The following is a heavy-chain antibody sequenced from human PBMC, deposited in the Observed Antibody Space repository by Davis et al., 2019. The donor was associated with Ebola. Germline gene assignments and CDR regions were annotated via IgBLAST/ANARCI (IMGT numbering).Heavy chain of an antibody. D-gene: IGHD3-22*01. CDR1: GFTFSVYY. J-gene: IGHJ3*02. CDR3: AKRITMIVVVIDAFDI. CDR2: ISGSGGST. V-gene: IGHV3-23*01. Sequence: GESLKISCAASGFTFSVYYMSWVRQAPGKGLEWVSAISGSGGSTYYADSVKGRFTISRDNSKNTLYLQMNSLRAEDTAVYYCAKRITMIVVVIDAFDIWGQGTMVTVSS.